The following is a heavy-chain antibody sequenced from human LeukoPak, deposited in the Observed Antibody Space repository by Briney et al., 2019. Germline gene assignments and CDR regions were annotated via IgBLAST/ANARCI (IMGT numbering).Heavy chain of an antibody. D-gene: IGHD3-3*01. CDR2: ISSSSSYI. J-gene: IGHJ5*02. V-gene: IGHV3-21*01. CDR1: GFTFSSYS. Sequence: GGSLRLSCAASGFTFSSYSMNWVRQAPGKGLEWVSSISSSSSYIYYADSVKGRFTISRDNAKNSLYLQMNSLRAEDTAVYYCARDRVQPTYYDFWSGYYMDASFDPWGQGTLVTVSS. CDR3: ARDRVQPTYYDFWSGYYMDASFDP.